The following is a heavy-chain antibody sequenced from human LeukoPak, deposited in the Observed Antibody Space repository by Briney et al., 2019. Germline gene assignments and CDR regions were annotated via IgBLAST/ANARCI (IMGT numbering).Heavy chain of an antibody. D-gene: IGHD6-13*01. J-gene: IGHJ5*02. CDR1: GGSISSYY. Sequence: SETLSLSCTVSGGSISSYYWSWIWQPPGKGLEWIGYIYYSGSTNYNPSLKSRVTISVDTSKNQFSLKLSSVTAADTAVYYCARVAAAGTIDPWGQGTLVTVSS. V-gene: IGHV4-59*01. CDR2: IYYSGST. CDR3: ARVAAAGTIDP.